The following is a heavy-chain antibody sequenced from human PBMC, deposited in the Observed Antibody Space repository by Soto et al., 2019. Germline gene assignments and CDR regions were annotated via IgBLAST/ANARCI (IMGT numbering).Heavy chain of an antibody. Sequence: QVQLQESGPGLVKPSQTLSLTCTVSGGSISSGGYYWSWIRQHPGKGLEWIGYIYYSGRTYYNPCLNNRVTISVDTSKNQFSLKLSSVTAADTAVYYCSITGELWILGYYFDYWGQGTLVTVSS. D-gene: IGHD7-27*01. V-gene: IGHV4-31*03. J-gene: IGHJ4*02. CDR2: IYYSGRT. CDR1: GGSISSGGYY. CDR3: SITGELWILGYYFDY.